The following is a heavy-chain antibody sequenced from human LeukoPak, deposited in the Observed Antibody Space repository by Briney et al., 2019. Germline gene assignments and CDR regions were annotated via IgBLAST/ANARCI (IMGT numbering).Heavy chain of an antibody. CDR2: IFPGDADT. Sequence: GESLKISCKTSGFTFTTHWIAWVRQMPREGLELMGIIFPGDADTNYSPSFQGQVTISADKSTNTAYLQWSSLKASDTAMYYCARYYFWTGSYFFDYWGQGTLVTVSS. CDR1: GFTFTTHW. CDR3: ARYYFWTGSYFFDY. J-gene: IGHJ4*02. D-gene: IGHD3/OR15-3a*01. V-gene: IGHV5-51*01.